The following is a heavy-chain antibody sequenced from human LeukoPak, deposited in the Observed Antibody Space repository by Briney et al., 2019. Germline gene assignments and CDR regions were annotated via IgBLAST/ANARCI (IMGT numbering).Heavy chain of an antibody. CDR3: AKRTSGSSWYSSDY. V-gene: IGHV3-23*01. CDR1: GFSFRDCA. Sequence: PGGSLRLSCAASGFSFRDCAMSWVRQAPGKGLEWVSGIGSDGSKHYSESVKGRFAISRDHSKNTLFLQMNSLRAEDTALYYCAKRTSGSSWYSSDYWGQGTLVTVSS. D-gene: IGHD6-13*01. CDR2: IGSDGSK. J-gene: IGHJ4*02.